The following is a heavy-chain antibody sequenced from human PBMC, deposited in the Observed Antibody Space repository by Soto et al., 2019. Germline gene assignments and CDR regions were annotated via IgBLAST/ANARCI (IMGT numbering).Heavy chain of an antibody. J-gene: IGHJ6*02. CDR3: ARARANWGLYGMDV. CDR1: GGSISSGGYS. CDR2: IYHSGST. D-gene: IGHD7-27*01. V-gene: IGHV4-30-2*01. Sequence: QLQLQESASGRVKPSQTLSLTCAVSGGSISSGGYSWSWIRQPPGKGLEWIGYIYHSGSTYYNPSLKSRVTISVDRSKNQFSLKLSSVTAADTAVYYCARARANWGLYGMDVWGQGNTVTVSS.